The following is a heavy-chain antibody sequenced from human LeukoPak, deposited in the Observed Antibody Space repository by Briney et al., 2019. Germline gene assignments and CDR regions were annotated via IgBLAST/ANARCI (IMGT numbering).Heavy chain of an antibody. V-gene: IGHV3-30*18. J-gene: IGHJ5*02. Sequence: PGGSLRLSCAASVFTFSSNCMRWVRQAPCKGLEWVVVISNDGSNKHYGDSVKGRFTISRDNSKNTLYLQMDSLRGEDTAVYYCAKDPYRVIVATGNYLDPWGQGTLVTVSS. D-gene: IGHD2-21*01. CDR3: AKDPYRVIVATGNYLDP. CDR2: ISNDGSNK. CDR1: VFTFSSNC.